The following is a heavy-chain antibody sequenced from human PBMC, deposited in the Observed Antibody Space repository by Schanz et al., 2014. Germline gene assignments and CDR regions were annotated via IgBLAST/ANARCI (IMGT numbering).Heavy chain of an antibody. Sequence: EVQLVESGGGLVQPGGSLRLSCTASGFTFSDYWMSWVRQAPGKGPEWVANIKHDGSVKDYVDSVEGRFTISRDNAKRSLVLQMSSRRVDVTAGYFDVSKTGSTNYWGQGTLVTVSS. V-gene: IGHV3-7*02. D-gene: IGHD6-13*01. J-gene: IGHJ4*02. CDR1: GFTFSDYW. CDR2: IKHDGSVK. CDR3: VSKTGSTNY.